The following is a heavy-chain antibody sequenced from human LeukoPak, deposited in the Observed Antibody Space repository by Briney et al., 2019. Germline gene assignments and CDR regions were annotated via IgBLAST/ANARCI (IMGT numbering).Heavy chain of an antibody. V-gene: IGHV1-2*02. CDR3: ATEPYYYDSSGYYPYYYGMDV. Sequence: ASVKVSCKASGYTFTGYYMHWVRQAPGQGLEWMGWINPNSGGINYAQKFQGRVTMTRDTSISTAYMELSRLRSDDTAVYYCATEPYYYDSSGYYPYYYGMDVWGQGTTVTVSS. CDR2: INPNSGGI. D-gene: IGHD3-22*01. J-gene: IGHJ6*02. CDR1: GYTFTGYY.